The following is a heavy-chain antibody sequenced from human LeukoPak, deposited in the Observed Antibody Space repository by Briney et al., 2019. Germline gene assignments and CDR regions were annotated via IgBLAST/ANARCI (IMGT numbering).Heavy chain of an antibody. J-gene: IGHJ6*02. Sequence: SQTLSLTCTVSGGSISSGGYYWSWIRQHPGDGLEWIGYIYYSGSTYYNPSLKSRVTISIDTSKNQFSLKLSSVTAADTAVYYCARLNIVAGGRSYYYGMDVWGQGTTVTVSS. CDR1: GGSISSGGYY. CDR2: IYYSGST. V-gene: IGHV4-31*03. CDR3: ARLNIVAGGRSYYYGMDV. D-gene: IGHD6-19*01.